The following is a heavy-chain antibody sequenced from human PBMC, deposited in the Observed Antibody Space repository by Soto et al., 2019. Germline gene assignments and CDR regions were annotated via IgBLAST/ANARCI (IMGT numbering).Heavy chain of an antibody. CDR1: GFTFSSYA. J-gene: IGHJ4*02. CDR3: ASLWDFHY. CDR2: ISYDGSNK. Sequence: QVQLVESGGGVVQPGRSLRLSCAASGFTFSSYAMHWVRQAPGKGLEWVALISYDGSNKYYADSVKGRFTISRDNSKNTLYLQINSLRAEDTAVYYCASLWDFHYWGQGTLVTVSS. V-gene: IGHV3-30-3*01. D-gene: IGHD1-26*01.